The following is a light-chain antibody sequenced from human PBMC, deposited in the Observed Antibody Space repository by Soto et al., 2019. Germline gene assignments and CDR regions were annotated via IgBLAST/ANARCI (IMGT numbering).Light chain of an antibody. CDR3: SSYVTTPEI. CDR1: SSDVGGYNY. V-gene: IGLV2-14*01. CDR2: EVS. Sequence: QSALTQPASVSGSPGQSITISCTGTSSDVGGYNYVSWYQQHPGKVPKLMIFEVSYRPSGVSNRFSGSKSGNTASLTISGLQTEDEADYYCSSYVTTPEIFGTGTKLTVL. J-gene: IGLJ1*01.